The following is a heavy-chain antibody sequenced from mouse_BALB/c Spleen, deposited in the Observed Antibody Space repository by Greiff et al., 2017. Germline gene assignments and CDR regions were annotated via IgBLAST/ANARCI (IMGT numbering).Heavy chain of an antibody. D-gene: IGHD3-2*02. Sequence: VQLQQSGAELAKPGASVKMSCKASGYTFTSYWMHWVKQRPGQGLEWIGYINPSTGYTEYNQKFKDEATLTADKSSSTAYMQLSSLTSEDSAVYYCASQGFAYWGQGTLVTVSA. J-gene: IGHJ3*01. V-gene: IGHV1-7*01. CDR1: GYTFTSYW. CDR3: ASQGFAY. CDR2: INPSTGYT.